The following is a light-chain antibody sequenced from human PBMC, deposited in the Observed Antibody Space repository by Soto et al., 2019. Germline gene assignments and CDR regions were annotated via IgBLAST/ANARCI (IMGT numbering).Light chain of an antibody. J-gene: IGKJ1*01. CDR3: QRYGSSPWT. Sequence: EIVLTQSPGTLSLSPGERATLSCRASQSVSSSYLAWYQQKPGQAPRPLIYGASSKAIGIPDRFSGYGSGTGFSLAISRLESEDLAVYYCQRYGSSPWTFGQGTKVEIK. CDR2: GAS. V-gene: IGKV3-20*01. CDR1: QSVSSSY.